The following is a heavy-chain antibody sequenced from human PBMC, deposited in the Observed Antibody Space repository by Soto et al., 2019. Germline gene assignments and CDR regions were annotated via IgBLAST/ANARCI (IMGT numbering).Heavy chain of an antibody. CDR1: GFTLINYA. Sequence: GGSLRLSCVAAGFTLINYAMSWVRQAPGKGLEWVSATSGDGGSTYYADSVKGRFTISRDNSKNTLYLQMNSLRAEDTAIYYCAIPSGLTVTGPEYWGQGTLVTVSS. V-gene: IGHV3-23*01. CDR3: AIPSGLTVTGPEY. D-gene: IGHD6-19*01. CDR2: TSGDGGST. J-gene: IGHJ4*02.